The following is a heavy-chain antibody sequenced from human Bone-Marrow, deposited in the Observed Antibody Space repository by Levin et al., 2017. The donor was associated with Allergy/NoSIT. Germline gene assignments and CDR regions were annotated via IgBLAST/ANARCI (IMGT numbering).Heavy chain of an antibody. CDR3: AKAAKTPDYYDSSDQGKYYFDY. J-gene: IGHJ4*02. CDR1: GFTFDDYA. V-gene: IGHV3-9*01. D-gene: IGHD3-22*01. Sequence: GGSLRLSCAASGFTFDDYAMHWVRQAPGKGLEWVSGISWNSGSIGYADSVKGRFTISRDNAKNSLYLQMNSLRAEDTALYYCAKAAKTPDYYDSSDQGKYYFDYWGQGTLVTVSS. CDR2: ISWNSGSI.